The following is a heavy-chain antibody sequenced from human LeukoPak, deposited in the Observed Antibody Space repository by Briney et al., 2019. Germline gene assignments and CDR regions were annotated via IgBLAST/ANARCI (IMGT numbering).Heavy chain of an antibody. V-gene: IGHV3-23*01. J-gene: IGHJ4*02. D-gene: IGHD3-3*01. CDR1: GFTFSTYG. CDR3: AKKRFLESPEDY. CDR2: ISGSGGST. Sequence: PGGSLRLSCVASGFTFSTYGMSWVRQAPGKGLEWVSAISGSGGSTYYADSVKGRFTISRDNSKNTLYLQMNSLRAEDTAVYYCAKKRFLESPEDYWGQGTLVTVSS.